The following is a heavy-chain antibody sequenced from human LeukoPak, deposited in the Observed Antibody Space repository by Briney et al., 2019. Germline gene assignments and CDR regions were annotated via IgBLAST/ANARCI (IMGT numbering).Heavy chain of an antibody. J-gene: IGHJ6*02. CDR3: ANSFSVAGMNYALDV. CDR1: GFTFDDHT. V-gene: IGHV3-9*01. CDR2: INSKSTTI. Sequence: LRLPCAASGFTFDDHTMHWVRQAPGKGLEWVSGINSKSTTIGYADSVKGRFTISRDNAKKSLYLHMNRLRPEDTALYFCANSFSVAGMNYALDVWGQGTTVTVAS. D-gene: IGHD6-19*01.